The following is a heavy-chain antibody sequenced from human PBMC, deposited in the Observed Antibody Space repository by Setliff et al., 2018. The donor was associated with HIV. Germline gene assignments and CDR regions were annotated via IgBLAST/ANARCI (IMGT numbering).Heavy chain of an antibody. V-gene: IGHV4-61*09. CDR3: AAATTLDY. CDR1: GDSISSANYF. Sequence: NPSETLSLTCTVSGDSISSANYFWNWIRQPAGKGLEWIGHIYTTGRTNYNPSLKSRVTISLDTSKNQSFLRLSSVTAADTAVYYCAAATTLDYWGQGTLVTVSS. J-gene: IGHJ4*02. D-gene: IGHD1-26*01. CDR2: IYTTGRT.